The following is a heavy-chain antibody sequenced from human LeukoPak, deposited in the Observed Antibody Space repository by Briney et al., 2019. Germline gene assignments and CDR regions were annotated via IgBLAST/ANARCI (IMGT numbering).Heavy chain of an antibody. V-gene: IGHV3-23*01. CDR3: AKGIKWELPFDY. D-gene: IGHD1-26*01. Sequence: GGSLRLSCAASGFTVSSSYMSWVRQAPGKGLEWVSAISGSGAKTYYAASVKGRFTISRDNSKNTLYLQMNSLRAEDTAIYYCAKGIKWELPFDYWGQGTLVTVSS. J-gene: IGHJ4*02. CDR2: ISGSGAKT. CDR1: GFTVSSSY.